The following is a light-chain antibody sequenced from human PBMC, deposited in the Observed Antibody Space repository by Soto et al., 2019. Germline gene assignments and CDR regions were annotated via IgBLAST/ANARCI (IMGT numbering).Light chain of an antibody. CDR2: DAS. J-gene: IGKJ5*01. V-gene: IGKV1-33*01. CDR1: QDIRNF. CDR3: QQHLDLSPT. Sequence: DIQMTQSPSSLSASVGDRVTITYQASQDIRNFLNWYQQKPGKAPKLLISDASSLEAGVPQRFSGSGFGTDFTLSISSLQAEDFATYFCQQHLDLSPTFGPGTRLEIK.